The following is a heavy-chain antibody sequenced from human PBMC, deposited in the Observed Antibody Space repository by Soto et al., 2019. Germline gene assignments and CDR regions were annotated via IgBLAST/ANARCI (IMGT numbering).Heavy chain of an antibody. J-gene: IGHJ3*02. CDR3: ATDPTMVRGVITSLGAFDI. CDR1: GYTFTSYD. D-gene: IGHD3-10*01. CDR2: MNPNSGNT. V-gene: IGHV1-8*01. Sequence: ASVKVSCKASGYTFTSYDINWVRQATGQGLEWMGWMNPNSGNTVYAQKFQGRVTMTEDTSTGTAYMELSSLRSEDTAVYYCATDPTMVRGVITSLGAFDIWGQGTMVTVSS.